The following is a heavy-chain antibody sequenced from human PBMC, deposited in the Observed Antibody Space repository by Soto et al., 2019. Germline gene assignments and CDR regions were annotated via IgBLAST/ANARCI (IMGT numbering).Heavy chain of an antibody. CDR2: MYSGGST. Sequence: EVQLLESGGGLVQAGGSMRLSCAASGLTVNTKYMSWVRQAPGKGLEWFSVMYSGGSTYYADSVKGRFTVSRDNSKNILYLQMNSLRAEDTAVYYCAKYDTSSSSFDYWGQGTLVTVSS. D-gene: IGHD3-9*01. J-gene: IGHJ4*02. CDR1: GLTVNTKY. CDR3: AKYDTSSSSFDY. V-gene: IGHV3-66*01.